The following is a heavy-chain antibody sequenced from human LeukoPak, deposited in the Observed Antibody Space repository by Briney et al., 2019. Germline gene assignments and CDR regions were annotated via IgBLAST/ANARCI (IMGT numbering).Heavy chain of an antibody. CDR3: ARYVSDGYNAPFDS. D-gene: IGHD5-24*01. CDR1: GFTFSNYN. Sequence: GGSLRLSCAASGFTFSNYNMNRVRQAPGKGLEWVSSISRSSSYIYYADSVKGRFTISRDNAKNSLYLQMNSLRAEDTAVYFCARYVSDGYNAPFDSWGQGTLVTASS. J-gene: IGHJ4*02. CDR2: ISRSSSYI. V-gene: IGHV3-21*01.